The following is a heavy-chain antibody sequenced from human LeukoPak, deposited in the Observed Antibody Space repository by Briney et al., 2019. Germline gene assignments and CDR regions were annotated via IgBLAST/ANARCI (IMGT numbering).Heavy chain of an antibody. CDR2: INHSGST. V-gene: IGHV4-34*01. J-gene: IGHJ4*02. CDR1: GGSISSYY. D-gene: IGHD3-10*01. Sequence: SETLSLTCTVSGGSISSYYWSWIRQPPGKGLEWIGEINHSGSTNYNPSLKSRVTISVDTSKNQFSLKLSSVTAADTAVYYCARVGSYYYGSGSLKIQEGHFDYWGQGTLVTVSS. CDR3: ARVGSYYYGSGSLKIQEGHFDY.